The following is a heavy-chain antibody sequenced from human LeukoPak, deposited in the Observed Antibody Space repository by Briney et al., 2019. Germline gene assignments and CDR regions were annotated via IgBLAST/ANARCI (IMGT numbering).Heavy chain of an antibody. CDR2: IYHSGTT. J-gene: IGHJ4*02. CDR3: AASEWDLLLGY. Sequence: SETLSLTCTVSGYSISSGYYWGWIRQPPGKGLEWIGSIYHSGTTNSNPSLKSRVAISVDKSNNQFSLRLSSVTAADPAVYDCAASEWDLLLGYWGQGAVVSVSS. CDR1: GYSISSGYY. V-gene: IGHV4-38-2*02. D-gene: IGHD1-26*01.